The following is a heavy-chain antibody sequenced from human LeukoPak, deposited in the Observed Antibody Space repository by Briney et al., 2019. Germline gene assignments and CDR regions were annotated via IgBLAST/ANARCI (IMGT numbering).Heavy chain of an antibody. CDR3: ARDFKEGFFDY. Sequence: GGSLRLSCVASGFTFSSYWMHWVRQDPRKGLVWVSRISGDGRNINYADSVRGRFTISRDNAKNSLYLQMNSLRAEDTAVYYCARDFKEGFFDYWGQGTLVTVSS. V-gene: IGHV3-74*01. J-gene: IGHJ4*02. CDR2: ISGDGRNI. CDR1: GFTFSSYW.